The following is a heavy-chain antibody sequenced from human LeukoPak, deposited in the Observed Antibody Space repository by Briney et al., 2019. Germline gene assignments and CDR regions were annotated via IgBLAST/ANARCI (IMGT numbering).Heavy chain of an antibody. CDR1: GYTFTSYD. CDR2: MNPNSGNT. Sequence: ASVKVSCKASGYTFTSYDINWVRQATGQGLEWMGWMNPNSGNTGYAQKFQGRVTMTRNTSISTAYMELCSLRSGDTAVYYCARSSARKIFGVVISYYYGMDVWGQGTTVTVSS. J-gene: IGHJ6*02. CDR3: ARSSARKIFGVVISYYYGMDV. D-gene: IGHD3-3*01. V-gene: IGHV1-8*01.